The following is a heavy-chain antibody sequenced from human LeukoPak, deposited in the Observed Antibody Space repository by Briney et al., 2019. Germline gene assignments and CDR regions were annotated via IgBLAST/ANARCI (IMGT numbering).Heavy chain of an antibody. V-gene: IGHV4-59*12. D-gene: IGHD1-26*01. CDR2: IYHSGST. J-gene: IGHJ3*02. Sequence: SETLSLTCTVSGGSISSYYWSWIRQPPGKGLEWIGYIYHSGSTNYNPSLKSRVTISVDTSKNQFSLKLSSVTAADTAVYYCARDYVGAFDIWGQGTMVTVSS. CDR3: ARDYVGAFDI. CDR1: GGSISSYY.